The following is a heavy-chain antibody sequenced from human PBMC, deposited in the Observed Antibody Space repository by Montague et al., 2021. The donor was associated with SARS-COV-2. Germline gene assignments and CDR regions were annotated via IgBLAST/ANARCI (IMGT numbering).Heavy chain of an antibody. CDR1: GSSLSTSGMC. CDR2: IDWDDDK. J-gene: IGHJ4*02. V-gene: IGHV2-70*01. D-gene: IGHD4-23*01. Sequence: PALVKPTQTLTLTCTFSGSSLSTSGMCVSWIRQPPGKALEWLTPIDWDDDKYYSTSLKTRLTISKDTSKNQVVLTMTNMDPVDTATYYCARSYGTTVVTRAFDYWGQGTLVTVSS. CDR3: ARSYGTTVVTRAFDY.